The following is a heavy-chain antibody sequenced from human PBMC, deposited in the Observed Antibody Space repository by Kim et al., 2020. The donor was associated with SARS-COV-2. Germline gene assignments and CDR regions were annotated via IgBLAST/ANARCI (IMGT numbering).Heavy chain of an antibody. V-gene: IGHV3-30*18. Sequence: GGSLRLSCAASGFTFSSYGMHWVRQAPGKGLEWVALISYDGSNKYYADSVKGRFTISRDNSKNTLYLLMNSLRAEDTAVYYCAKALSFLSDCSDCTYYSG. CDR1: GFTFSSYG. D-gene: IGHD2-15*01. CDR3: AKALSFLSDCSDCTYYSG. J-gene: IGHJ6*01. CDR2: ISYDGSNK.